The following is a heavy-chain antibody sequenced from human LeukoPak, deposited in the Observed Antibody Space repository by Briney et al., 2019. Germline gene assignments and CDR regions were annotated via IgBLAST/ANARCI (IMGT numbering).Heavy chain of an antibody. CDR1: GGSIRSYY. Sequence: SETLSLTCTVSGGSIRSYYWSWIRQPPGKGLEWIGYIYYSGSTFYNPSLKSRVTISVDTSKNQFSLKLSSVTAADTAVYYCARDADGYNYLDYWGQGTLVTVSS. CDR3: ARDADGYNYLDY. V-gene: IGHV4-59*01. D-gene: IGHD5-24*01. CDR2: IYYSGST. J-gene: IGHJ4*02.